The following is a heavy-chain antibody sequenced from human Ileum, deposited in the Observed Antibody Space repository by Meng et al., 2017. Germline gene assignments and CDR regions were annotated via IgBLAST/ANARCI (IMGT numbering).Heavy chain of an antibody. J-gene: IGHJ5*02. CDR2: IYYSGST. CDR1: GGSISSGEYY. CDR3: ARENTIFGVVWGSWFDL. Sequence: QVQLQESGAGLVKPSQTLSLTCTVSGGSISSGEYYWRWSRQPPGKGLEWIGYIYYSGSTYYNPSLKSRVTISVDTSKNPFSLKLSSVTAADTAVYYCARENTIFGVVWGSWFDLWGQGTLVTVSS. D-gene: IGHD3-3*01. V-gene: IGHV4-30-4*01.